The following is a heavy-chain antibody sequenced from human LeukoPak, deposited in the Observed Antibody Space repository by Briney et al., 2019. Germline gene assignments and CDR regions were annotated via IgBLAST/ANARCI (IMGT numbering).Heavy chain of an antibody. CDR3: GRDLGGRSGY. D-gene: IGHD1-26*01. J-gene: IGHJ4*02. CDR1: GFTFSSYG. V-gene: IGHV3-30*03. CDR2: ISYDGSNK. Sequence: GGSLRLSCAASGFTFSSYGMHWVRQAPGKGLEWVAVISYDGSNKYYADSVKGRFTISRDNSKNTLYLQMNSLRAEDTAVYYCGRDLGGRSGYWGQGTLVTVSS.